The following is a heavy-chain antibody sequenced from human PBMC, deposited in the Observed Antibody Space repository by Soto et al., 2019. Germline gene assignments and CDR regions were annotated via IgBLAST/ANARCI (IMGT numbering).Heavy chain of an antibody. V-gene: IGHV1-69*01. CDR2: VSPPFRTS. CDR1: GVSVKNNG. Sequence: QVQLVQSGAEVKKPGSSVQVSCTPSGVSVKNNGIGWVRQSPGHGLEWMGGVSPPFRTSNYARKFQGRISITADASTGTVNMELSSLTSEDTAQYYCARVLYYGAGSYSPYGMDVWGQGTTVTVSS. J-gene: IGHJ6*02. CDR3: ARVLYYGAGSYSPYGMDV. D-gene: IGHD3-10*01.